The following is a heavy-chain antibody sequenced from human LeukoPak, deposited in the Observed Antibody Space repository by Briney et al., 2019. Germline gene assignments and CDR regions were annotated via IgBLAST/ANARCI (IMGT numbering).Heavy chain of an antibody. J-gene: IGHJ4*02. CDR1: GFTVSTNC. CDR2: IYSGGTT. Sequence: GGSLRLSCAASGFTVSTNCMTWVRQAPGKGLEWVSTIYSGGTTYYADSVMGRFTISRDNSKNTLYLQMNSLRDEDTAVYYCAKGLRGDLPTASDYWGQGTLVTVSS. V-gene: IGHV3-53*05. CDR3: AKGLRGDLPTASDY. D-gene: IGHD3-16*01.